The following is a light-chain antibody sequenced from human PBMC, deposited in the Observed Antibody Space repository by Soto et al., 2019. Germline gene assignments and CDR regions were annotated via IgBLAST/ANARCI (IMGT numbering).Light chain of an antibody. J-gene: IGKJ1*01. CDR3: QQYGSSPRT. CDR2: GAS. CDR1: QSVSSSY. Sequence: EILFTHSPGTLSLSPGERATLSCRACQSVSSSYLAWYQQKPGKAPRLLIYGASSRDTGIPDRFSGSGSGTDFTLTISRLEPEDFAVYYCQQYGSSPRTFGQGTKVDIK. V-gene: IGKV3-20*01.